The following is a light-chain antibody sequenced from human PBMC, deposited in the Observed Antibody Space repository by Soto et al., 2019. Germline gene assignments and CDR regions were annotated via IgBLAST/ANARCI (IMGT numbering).Light chain of an antibody. J-gene: IGKJ1*01. V-gene: IGKV3-20*01. CDR1: QSVRSSY. Sequence: EYVLTQSPGTLSLSPGERATLSCRASQSVRSSYLAWYQQKPGQAARLLIYGASSRATGIPDRFSGSGSGTDFTLTISRLEPEDFAVYYCQQYGSSPPTFGEGTKVDIK. CDR2: GAS. CDR3: QQYGSSPPT.